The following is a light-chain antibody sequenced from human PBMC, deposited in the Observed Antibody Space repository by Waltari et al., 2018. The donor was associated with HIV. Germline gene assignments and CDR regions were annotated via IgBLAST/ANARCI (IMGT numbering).Light chain of an antibody. CDR1: QSVSSSY. Sequence: EIVLTQSPGTLSLSTGERATLPCRASQSVSSSYLAWYQQKPGQAPRLLIYGASSRATGIPDRFSGSGSGTDFTLTISRLEPEDFAVYYCQQYGSSPPTFGPGTKVDIK. CDR3: QQYGSSPPT. J-gene: IGKJ3*01. CDR2: GAS. V-gene: IGKV3-20*01.